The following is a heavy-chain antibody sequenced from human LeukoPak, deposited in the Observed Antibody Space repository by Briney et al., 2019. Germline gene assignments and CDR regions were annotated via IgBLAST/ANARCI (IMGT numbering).Heavy chain of an antibody. CDR2: IGVGSGST. V-gene: IGHV1-58*01. J-gene: IGHJ5*02. CDR3: AAERYSDSCCWFDP. CDR1: GFTFSSSA. Sequence: ASVKVSCKASGFTFSSSAAQWVRQARGQHLEWIGWIGVGSGSTSYAQEFQERVTITRYMSTTTAYLELSSLRPEDTAVYYCAAERYSDSCCWFDPWGQGTLVTVSS. D-gene: IGHD6-13*01.